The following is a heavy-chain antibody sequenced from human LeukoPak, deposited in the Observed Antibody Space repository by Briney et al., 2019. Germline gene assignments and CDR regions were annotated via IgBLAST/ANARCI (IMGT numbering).Heavy chain of an antibody. D-gene: IGHD4-17*01. CDR2: ISAYNGNT. V-gene: IGHV1-18*01. CDR3: ARGAPYGDYDSSDAFDI. CDR1: GYTFTSYG. Sequence: ASVKVSCKASGYTFTSYGISWVRQAPGQGLEWMGWISAYNGNTNYAQKLQGRVTMTTDTSTSTAYMELRSLRSDDTAVYYCARGAPYGDYDSSDAFDIWGQGTMVTVSS. J-gene: IGHJ3*02.